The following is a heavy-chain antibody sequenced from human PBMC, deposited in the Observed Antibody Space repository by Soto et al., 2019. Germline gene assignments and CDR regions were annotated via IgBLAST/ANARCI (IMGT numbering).Heavy chain of an antibody. Sequence: GGSLRXXCAASGFTFSSYGMHWVRQAPGKGLEWVAVISYDGSNKYYADYVKGRFTISRDNSKNTLYLQMNSLRAEDTAVYYCARHRRAAAGLFDYWGQGTLVTVSS. D-gene: IGHD6-13*01. V-gene: IGHV3-30*03. CDR3: ARHRRAAAGLFDY. CDR1: GFTFSSYG. J-gene: IGHJ4*02. CDR2: ISYDGSNK.